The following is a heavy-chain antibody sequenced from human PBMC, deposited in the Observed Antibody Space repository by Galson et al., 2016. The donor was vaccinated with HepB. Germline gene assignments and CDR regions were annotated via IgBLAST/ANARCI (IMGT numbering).Heavy chain of an antibody. Sequence: SVKVSCKASGGTFRSYAISWVRQAPGQGLEWMGGIIPVFRRPNYAEKFKGRVTITADESNNTTYMEMSSLTCEDTAVYYCAREGEIKWLRLHNYGMDVWGQGTMVTVSS. D-gene: IGHD5-12*01. J-gene: IGHJ6*02. CDR1: GGTFRSYA. CDR3: AREGEIKWLRLHNYGMDV. V-gene: IGHV1-69*13. CDR2: IIPVFRRP.